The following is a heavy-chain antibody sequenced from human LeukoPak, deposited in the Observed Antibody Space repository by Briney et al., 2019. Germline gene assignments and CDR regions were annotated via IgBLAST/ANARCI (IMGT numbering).Heavy chain of an antibody. J-gene: IGHJ4*02. CDR2: ISSDGRST. V-gene: IGHV3-74*01. CDR1: GFTFSNYW. D-gene: IGHD6-13*01. Sequence: PGGSLRLSCAASGFTFSNYWMHWVRQAPGKGLVWVSRISSDGRSTSYADSVKGRFTISRDNAKNTLYLQVNSLRAEDTAVYYCAKSRWATAGTDYWGQGTLVTVSS. CDR3: AKSRWATAGTDY.